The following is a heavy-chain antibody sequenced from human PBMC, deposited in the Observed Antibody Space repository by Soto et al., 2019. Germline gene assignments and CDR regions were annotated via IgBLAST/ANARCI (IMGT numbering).Heavy chain of an antibody. V-gene: IGHV5-51*03. CDR3: ATPRSIIVAPTHEAFSL. Sequence: EVQLVQSGADVQESWESLKISCKGSGYSFTSYWIGWVLQMPVKGLARVASIYPGDSDTRYSPSFQGQVTVSADKYIGTAYMPWSSLRASDTAVYFCATPRSIIVAPTHEAFSLWGQGKMVTVSS. CDR1: GYSFTSYW. CDR2: IYPGDSDT. J-gene: IGHJ3*01. D-gene: IGHD5-12*01.